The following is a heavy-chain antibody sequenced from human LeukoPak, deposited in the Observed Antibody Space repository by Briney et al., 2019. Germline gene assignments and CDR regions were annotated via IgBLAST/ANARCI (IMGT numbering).Heavy chain of an antibody. V-gene: IGHV6-1*01. CDR3: ARRERLGYSYGRGTLDI. D-gene: IGHD5-18*01. Sequence: SQTLSLTCAISGDSVSSNSAAWNWIRQSPSRGLEWLGRTYYRSKWYNDYAVSVKSRITINPDTSKNQFSLQLNSVTPEDTAVYYCARRERLGYSYGRGTLDIWGQGTMVTVSS. CDR2: TYYRSKWYN. J-gene: IGHJ3*02. CDR1: GDSVSSNSAA.